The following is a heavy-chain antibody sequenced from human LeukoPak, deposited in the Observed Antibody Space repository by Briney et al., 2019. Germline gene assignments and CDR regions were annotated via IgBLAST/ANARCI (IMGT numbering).Heavy chain of an antibody. J-gene: IGHJ4*02. CDR3: ARDRRGYTYAYDH. Sequence: ASVKVSCKASGYTFTGYFMHWVRQAPGQGLEWMGWINCNSGVTNYAQKFQSWVTMTRDTSITTAHMELNRLTSDNTAVYYCARDRRGYTYAYDHWGQGTLVTVSS. CDR1: GYTFTGYF. D-gene: IGHD5-18*01. V-gene: IGHV1-2*04. CDR2: INCNSGVT.